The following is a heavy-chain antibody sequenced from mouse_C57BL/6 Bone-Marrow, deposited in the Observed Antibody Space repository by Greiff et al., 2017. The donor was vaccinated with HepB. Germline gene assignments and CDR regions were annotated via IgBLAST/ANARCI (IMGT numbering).Heavy chain of an antibody. V-gene: IGHV10-1*01. CDR1: GFSFNTYA. Sequence: EVNLVESGGGLVQPKGSLKLSCAASGFSFNTYAMNWVRQAPGKGLEWVARIRSKSNNYATYYADSVKDRFTISRDDSESMLYLQMNNLKTEDTAMYYCVSNYDAMDYWGQGTSVTVSS. J-gene: IGHJ4*01. CDR2: IRSKSNNYAT. CDR3: VSNYDAMDY.